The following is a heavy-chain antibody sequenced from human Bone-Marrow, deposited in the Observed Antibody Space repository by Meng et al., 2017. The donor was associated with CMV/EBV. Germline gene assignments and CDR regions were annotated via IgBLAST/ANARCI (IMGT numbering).Heavy chain of an antibody. V-gene: IGHV1-2*02. J-gene: IGHJ6*02. CDR1: GYVFSHYY. CDR3: ARILSNTDYYGMDV. Sequence: ASVKVSCKASGYVFSHYYVHYIRQAPGQGLEWMGWIKGSSGDTNLAQKFQGRVSMTRDRSINTAYMEKSWQRSDDTAVYYCARILSNTDYYGMDVWGQGTTVTASS. CDR2: IKGSSGDT. D-gene: IGHD1/OR15-1a*01.